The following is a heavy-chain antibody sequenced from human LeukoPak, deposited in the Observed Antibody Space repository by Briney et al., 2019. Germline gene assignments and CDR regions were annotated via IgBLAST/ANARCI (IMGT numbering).Heavy chain of an antibody. CDR3: AKATYDSSGYAYFDY. D-gene: IGHD3-22*01. CDR2: ISTTSTI. J-gene: IGHJ4*02. V-gene: IGHV3-48*01. Sequence: GGSLRLSCAASGFTFSRFNMNWVRQAPGKGLEWIAYISTTSTIYYADSVKGRFTISRDNSKNTLYLQMNSMRAEDTAVYYCAKATYDSSGYAYFDYWGQGTLVTVSS. CDR1: GFTFSRFN.